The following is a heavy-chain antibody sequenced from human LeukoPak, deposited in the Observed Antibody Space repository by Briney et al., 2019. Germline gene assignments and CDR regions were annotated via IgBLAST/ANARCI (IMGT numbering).Heavy chain of an antibody. D-gene: IGHD3-3*01. CDR2: IYHSGST. J-gene: IGHJ3*02. CDR1: GGSISSSNW. V-gene: IGHV4-4*02. Sequence: SETLSLTCAVSGGSISSSNWWSWVRQPPGKGLEWIGEIYHSGSTNYNPSLKSRVTISVDRSKNQFSLKLSSVTAADTAVYYCARDRDDGDDAFDIWGQGTMVTVSS. CDR3: ARDRDDGDDAFDI.